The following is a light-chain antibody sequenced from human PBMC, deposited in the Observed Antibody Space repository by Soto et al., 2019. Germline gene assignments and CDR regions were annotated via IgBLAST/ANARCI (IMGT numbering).Light chain of an antibody. V-gene: IGLV2-14*03. CDR3: SSYTDSRTVV. CDR2: DVS. CDR1: RSDVGGFDF. Sequence: QSALTQPASVSGSPGQSITISCTGTRSDVGGFDFVSWYQHPPDKSPQLLIYDVSSRPSGVSSRFSGSKSGNAASLTISGLQAEDEADYYCSSYTDSRTVVFGGGTQLTVL. J-gene: IGLJ7*01.